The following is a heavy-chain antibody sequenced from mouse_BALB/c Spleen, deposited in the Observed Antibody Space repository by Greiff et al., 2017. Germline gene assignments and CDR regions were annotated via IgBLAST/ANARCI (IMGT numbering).Heavy chain of an antibody. V-gene: IGHV14-1*02. Sequence: EVQLQQSGAELVRPGALVKLSCKASGFNIKDYYMHWVKQRPEQGLEWIGWIDPENGNTIYDPKFQGKASITADTSSNTAYLQLSSLTSEDTAVYYCAHYYGSSSFAYWGQGTLVTVSA. CDR1: GFNIKDYY. CDR2: IDPENGNT. J-gene: IGHJ3*01. CDR3: AHYYGSSSFAY. D-gene: IGHD1-1*01.